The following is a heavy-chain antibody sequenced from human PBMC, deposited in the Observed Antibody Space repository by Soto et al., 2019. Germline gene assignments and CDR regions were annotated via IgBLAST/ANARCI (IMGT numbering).Heavy chain of an antibody. J-gene: IGHJ5*02. CDR2: ISWNSDKI. D-gene: IGHD3-10*01. Sequence: EVQLVESGGGLVQPGMSLRLSCAASGFTFDDYAMHWVRQAPGKGLEWVSGISWNSDKIDYADPVRGRFTISRDNAKNSLYLQMNSLRAEDTALYYCTKEVGSAGGWFDPWGQGTLVTVSS. CDR3: TKEVGSAGGWFDP. V-gene: IGHV3-9*01. CDR1: GFTFDDYA.